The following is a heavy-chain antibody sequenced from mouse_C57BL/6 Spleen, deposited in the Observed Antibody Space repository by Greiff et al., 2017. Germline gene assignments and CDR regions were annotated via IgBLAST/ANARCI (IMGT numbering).Heavy chain of an antibody. CDR2: INPNYGTT. CDR1: GYSFTDYN. J-gene: IGHJ3*01. V-gene: IGHV1-39*01. D-gene: IGHD2-4*01. Sequence: VHVKQSGPELVKPGASVKISCKASGYSFTDYNMNWVKQSNGKSLEWIGVINPNYGTTSYNQKFKGKATLTEDQSSSTAYMQLNSLTSEDSAVYYSARKENCDYDVGFAYWGQVALVTVSA. CDR3: ARKENCDYDVGFAY.